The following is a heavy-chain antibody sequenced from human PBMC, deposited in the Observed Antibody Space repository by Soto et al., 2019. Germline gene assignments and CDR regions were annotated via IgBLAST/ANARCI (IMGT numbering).Heavy chain of an antibody. CDR2: IYYSGFT. V-gene: IGHV4-31*03. CDR3: ARSIDP. J-gene: IGHJ5*02. CDR1: GGSIRSGGYY. Sequence: QVPLHESGPGLVEPSQTLSLPCTVSGGSIRSGGYYWSWIRQHPRKGLERIGYIYYSGFTYYNPSLKSRVTISVDTSKNQFSLKLSSVTAADTAVYYCARSIDPWGQGTLVTVSS.